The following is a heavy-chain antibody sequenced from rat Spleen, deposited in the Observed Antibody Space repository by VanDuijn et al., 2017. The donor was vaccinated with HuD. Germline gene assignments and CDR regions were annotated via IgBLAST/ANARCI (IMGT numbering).Heavy chain of an antibody. Sequence: EVQLVESGGGLVQPGRSMKLSCAASGFTFSHFPMAWVRQAPTKGLEWVAYISTGGDNTYYRDSVKGRFTISRDNAKSTLYLQLDSLRSEDTATYYCARQWDSWGQGVMVTVSS. CDR3: ARQWDS. CDR1: GFTFSHFP. V-gene: IGHV5-25*01. CDR2: ISTGGDNT. J-gene: IGHJ2*01.